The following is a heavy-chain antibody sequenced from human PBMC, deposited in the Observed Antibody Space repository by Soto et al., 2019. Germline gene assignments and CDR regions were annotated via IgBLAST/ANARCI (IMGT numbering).Heavy chain of an antibody. J-gene: IGHJ3*02. V-gene: IGHV4-59*01. CDR1: GGSISSYH. CDR3: ARDNNRDAFDI. Sequence: PSETLSLTCTVSGGSISSYHWSWIRQPPGKGLEWIGYIYYSGSTNYNPSLKSRVTISVDTSKNQFSLKLSSVTAADTAVYYCARDNNRDAFDIWGQGTMVTVSS. D-gene: IGHD1-20*01. CDR2: IYYSGST.